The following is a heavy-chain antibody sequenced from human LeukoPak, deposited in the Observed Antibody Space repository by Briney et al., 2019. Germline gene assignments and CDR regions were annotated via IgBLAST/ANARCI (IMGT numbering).Heavy chain of an antibody. CDR3: AKVPGSTLTIARRDFDY. CDR2: ISGSGGST. V-gene: IGHV3-23*01. J-gene: IGHJ4*02. Sequence: GGSLRLSCAASGFTFSSYAMSWVRQAPGKGLEWVSAISGSGGSTYYADSVKGRFTISRDNSKNTLYLQMNSLRAEDTAVYYCAKVPGSTLTIARRDFDYWGQGTLVTVSS. CDR1: GFTFSSYA. D-gene: IGHD3-9*01.